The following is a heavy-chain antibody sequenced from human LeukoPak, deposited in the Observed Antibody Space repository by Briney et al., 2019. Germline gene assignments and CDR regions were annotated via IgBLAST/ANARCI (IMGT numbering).Heavy chain of an antibody. CDR2: ISGSGGST. V-gene: IGHV3-23*01. CDR3: AKSSHFGDYFDY. CDR1: GGSISSGDYY. Sequence: LSLTCTVSGGSISSGDYYWSWIRQPPGKGLEWVSAISGSGGSTYYADSVKGRFTISRDNSKNTLYLQMNSLRAEDTAVYYCAKSSHFGDYFDYWGQGTLVTVSS. D-gene: IGHD3-16*01. J-gene: IGHJ4*02.